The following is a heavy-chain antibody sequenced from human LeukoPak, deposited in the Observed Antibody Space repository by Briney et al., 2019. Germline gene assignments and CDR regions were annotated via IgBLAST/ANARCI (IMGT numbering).Heavy chain of an antibody. V-gene: IGHV4-34*01. Sequence: SETLSLTCTVSGGSISSYYWSWIRQPPGKGLEWIGEINHSGGTNYNPSLKSRVTISIDTSKNQFSLNLSSVTAADTAVYYCARTIAVAGKRFDYWGQGTLVTVSS. D-gene: IGHD6-19*01. CDR2: INHSGGT. J-gene: IGHJ4*02. CDR3: ARTIAVAGKRFDY. CDR1: GGSISSYY.